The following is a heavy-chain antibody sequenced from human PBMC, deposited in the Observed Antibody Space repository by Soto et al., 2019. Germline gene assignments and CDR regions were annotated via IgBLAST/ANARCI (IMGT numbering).Heavy chain of an antibody. V-gene: IGHV3-23*01. Sequence: EVQLLESGGGLVQPGGSLRLSCAASGFTFSSYAMSWVRQAPGKGLEWVSAISGSGGSTYYADSVKGRFTISRDNSKNTLYLQMNSLRAEDTAVYYCAKDLSNYYDSSGYYTYYYGMDVWGQGTTVTVSS. J-gene: IGHJ6*02. CDR1: GFTFSSYA. D-gene: IGHD3-22*01. CDR3: AKDLSNYYDSSGYYTYYYGMDV. CDR2: ISGSGGST.